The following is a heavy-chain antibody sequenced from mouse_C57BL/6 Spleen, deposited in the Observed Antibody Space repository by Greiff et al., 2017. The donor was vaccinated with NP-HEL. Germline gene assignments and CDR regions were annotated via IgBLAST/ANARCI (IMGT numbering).Heavy chain of an antibody. J-gene: IGHJ2*01. D-gene: IGHD2-1*01. CDR1: GYTFTGYG. V-gene: IGHV1-15*01. Sequence: VQLQQSGAELVRPGASVTLSCKASGYTFTGYGMHWVKQTPVHGLEWIGAIDPETGGTAYNQKFKGKATLTADTSSSTAYMELRSLTSEDSAVYYCTRAVTVPYYLDYWGQGTTLTVSS. CDR2: IDPETGGT. CDR3: TRAVTVPYYLDY.